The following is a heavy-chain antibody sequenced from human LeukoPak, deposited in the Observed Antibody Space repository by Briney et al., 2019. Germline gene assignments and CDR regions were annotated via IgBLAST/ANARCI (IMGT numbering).Heavy chain of an antibody. J-gene: IGHJ6*02. CDR2: MYKGEST. Sequence: SETLSLTCTVSGDSVTSYYWSWIRQPPGKGLEWIGYMYKGESTNFNPSLKSRVTISIDTSKNQLSLKLSSATAADTAMYYCARDQRYDSSGSVYCYYGMDVWGQGTAVTVSS. CDR3: ARDQRYDSSGSVYCYYGMDV. V-gene: IGHV4-59*02. CDR1: GDSVTSYY. D-gene: IGHD3-22*01.